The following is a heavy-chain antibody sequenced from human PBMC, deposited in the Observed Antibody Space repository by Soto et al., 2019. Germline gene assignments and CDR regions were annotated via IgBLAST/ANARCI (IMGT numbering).Heavy chain of an antibody. Sequence: QVHLVQSGAEVKKPGASVKVSCKASGYTFTNFYMHWVRQAPGQGPEWMGAINPRNNRTSYERKFXXGXSVTRDTSTSTVYMELSNLRSDDTAVYFCTRRGQDYWGQGTLVTVS. D-gene: IGHD3-10*01. CDR1: GYTFTNFY. V-gene: IGHV1-46*01. CDR3: TRRGQDY. CDR2: INPRNNRT. J-gene: IGHJ4*02.